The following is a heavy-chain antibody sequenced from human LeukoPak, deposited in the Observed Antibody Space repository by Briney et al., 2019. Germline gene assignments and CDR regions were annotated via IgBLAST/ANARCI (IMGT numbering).Heavy chain of an antibody. J-gene: IGHJ3*02. CDR3: ARADSAPDDAFDI. Sequence: SETLSLTCAVYGGSFSGYYWSWVRQPPGKGLEWIGEINHSGSTNYNPSLKSRVTISVDTSKNQFSLRLSSVTAADTAVYYCARADSAPDDAFDIWGQGTMVTVSS. V-gene: IGHV4-34*01. CDR2: INHSGST. D-gene: IGHD2-21*01. CDR1: GGSFSGYY.